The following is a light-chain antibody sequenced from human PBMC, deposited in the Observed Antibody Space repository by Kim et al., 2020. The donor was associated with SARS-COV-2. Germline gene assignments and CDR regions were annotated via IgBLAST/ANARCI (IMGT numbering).Light chain of an antibody. CDR3: ATWDDSLNAWV. CDR2: AND. CDR1: NSNIGANT. V-gene: IGLV1-44*01. J-gene: IGLJ3*02. Sequence: GQRVTISGSGGNSNIGANTVNWYQQFPGTAPKLLIYANDRRPSGVPDRFSVSQSGTSASLAISGLQSEDEADYYCATWDDSLNAWVFGGGTKLTVL.